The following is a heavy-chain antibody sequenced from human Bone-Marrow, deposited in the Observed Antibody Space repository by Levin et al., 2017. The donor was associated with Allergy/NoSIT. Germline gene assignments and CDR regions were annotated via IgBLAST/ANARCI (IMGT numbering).Heavy chain of an antibody. CDR2: VYYDGST. V-gene: IGHV4-39*01. CDR3: VRLVTLTDVFDI. CDR1: GGSITRSGYY. Sequence: NASETLSLTCTVSGGSITRSGYYWGWIRQPPGKGLEWIGSVYYDGSTHYNPPVKSRVTVSVDTSKTQFSLKLTSVTAADTAVYYCVRLVTLTDVFDIWGQGTMVTVSS. D-gene: IGHD3-9*01. J-gene: IGHJ3*02.